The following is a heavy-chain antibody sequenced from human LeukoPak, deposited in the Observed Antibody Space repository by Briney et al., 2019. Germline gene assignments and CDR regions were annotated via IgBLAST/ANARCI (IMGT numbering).Heavy chain of an antibody. J-gene: IGHJ4*02. CDR1: GYTFTSYG. CDR3: VREGRGPQTDY. CDR2: IHPNSGGT. Sequence: ASVKVSCKASGYTFTSYGISWVRQAPGQGLEWLGWIHPNSGGTNYAQSFQGRVTMTRDTSISTAYMEVSRLRSDDTAVYYCVREGRGPQTDYWGQGALVTVSS. D-gene: IGHD3-10*01. V-gene: IGHV1-2*02.